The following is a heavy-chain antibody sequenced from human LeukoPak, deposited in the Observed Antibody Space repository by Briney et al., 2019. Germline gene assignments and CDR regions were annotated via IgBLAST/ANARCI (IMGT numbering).Heavy chain of an antibody. CDR2: ISYDGSNK. CDR1: GFTFSSYG. CDR3: ARKSGP. Sequence: GGSLRLSCAASGFTFSSYGMHWVRQAPGKGLEWVAVISYDGSNKYYADSVKGRFTISRDNSKNTLYLQMNSLRAEDTAVYYCARKSGPWGQGTLVTVSS. J-gene: IGHJ5*02. V-gene: IGHV3-30*03. D-gene: IGHD6-25*01.